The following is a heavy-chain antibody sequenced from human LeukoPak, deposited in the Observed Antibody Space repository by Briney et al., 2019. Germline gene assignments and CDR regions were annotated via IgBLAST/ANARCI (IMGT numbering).Heavy chain of an antibody. D-gene: IGHD6-13*01. CDR3: ARDLSRYSSSWYDDAFDI. V-gene: IGHV4-39*07. J-gene: IGHJ3*02. CDR2: IYYSGST. Sequence: PSETLSLTCTVSGGSISSSSYYWGWIRQPPGKGLEWIGSIYYSGSTYYNPSLKSRVTISVDTSKNQFSLKLSSVTAADTAVYYCARDLSRYSSSWYDDAFDIWGQGTMVTVSS. CDR1: GGSISSSSYY.